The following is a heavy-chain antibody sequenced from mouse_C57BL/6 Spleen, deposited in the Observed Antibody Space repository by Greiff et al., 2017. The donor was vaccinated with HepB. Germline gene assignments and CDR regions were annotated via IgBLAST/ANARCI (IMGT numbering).Heavy chain of an antibody. CDR2: IDPSDSET. Sequence: QVQLQQPGAELVRPGSSVKLSCKASGYTFTSYWMHWVKQRPIQGLEWIGNIDPSDSETHYNQKFKDKATLTVDKSSSTAYMQLSSLTSEDSAVYYCARRGGNYGFDVWAQGPRSPSPQ. CDR1: GYTFTSYW. V-gene: IGHV1-52*01. D-gene: IGHD2-1*01. J-gene: IGHJ1*03. CDR3: ARRGGNYGFDV.